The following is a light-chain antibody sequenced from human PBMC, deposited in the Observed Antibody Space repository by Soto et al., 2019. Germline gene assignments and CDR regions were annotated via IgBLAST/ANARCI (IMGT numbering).Light chain of an antibody. V-gene: IGKV3-11*01. J-gene: IGKJ5*01. CDR3: QQHHRWPIT. CDR2: DAY. Sequence: EVVLTQSPVTLSLSPGERATLSCRASQSFRGLLAWYQQKPGQAPRLLIYDAYNRATGIPPRFSGSGSGTDFTLTISSLEPEDSAVYYCQQHHRWPITFGQGTRLEIK. CDR1: QSFRGL.